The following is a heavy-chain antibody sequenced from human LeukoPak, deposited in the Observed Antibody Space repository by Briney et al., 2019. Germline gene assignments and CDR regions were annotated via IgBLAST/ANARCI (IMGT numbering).Heavy chain of an antibody. Sequence: ASVKVSCKASGYTFTSYDIHWVRQAPGQGLEWMGWITPNSDDTDYAQKFQGRVSMTRDTSISTAYMELSSLRSDDTAVYYCARSPIGLGFFDYWGQGTLVTVSS. V-gene: IGHV1-2*02. J-gene: IGHJ4*02. CDR1: GYTFTSYD. CDR2: ITPNSDDT. CDR3: ARSPIGLGFFDY. D-gene: IGHD7-27*01.